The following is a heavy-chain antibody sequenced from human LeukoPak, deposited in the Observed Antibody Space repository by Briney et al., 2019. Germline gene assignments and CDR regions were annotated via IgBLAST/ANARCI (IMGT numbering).Heavy chain of an antibody. D-gene: IGHD6-19*01. J-gene: IGHJ4*02. CDR2: IYYSGTT. CDR3: ARGAGVAVRRVDY. CDR1: GVSINGGDFY. V-gene: IGHV4-30-4*08. Sequence: SQTLSLTCSVSGVSINGGDFYWTWIRQSPGRGLEWIGNIYYSGTTYYNPSLNSRVTMSVDTSKNQFSLNLNSVTAADTAVYYCARGAGVAVRRVDYWGQGTLVTVSS.